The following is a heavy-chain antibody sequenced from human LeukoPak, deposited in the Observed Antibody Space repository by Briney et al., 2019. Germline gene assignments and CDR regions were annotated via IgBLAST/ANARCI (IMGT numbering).Heavy chain of an antibody. CDR2: ISPSGAST. CDR1: GYTFTSYY. D-gene: IGHD1-1*01. J-gene: IGHJ3*02. V-gene: IGHV1-46*01. CDR3: ARHTTGYNSPRDSFNI. Sequence: ASVKVSCKASGYTFTSYYMRWVRQAPGQGLEWMGMISPSGASTSYAQKFQGRVTMTRDVSTSTVYMELSSLRSEDTAVYYCARHTTGYNSPRDSFNIWGQGTMVTVSS.